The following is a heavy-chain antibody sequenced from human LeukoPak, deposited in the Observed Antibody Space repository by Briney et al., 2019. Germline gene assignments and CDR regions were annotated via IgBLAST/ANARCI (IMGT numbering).Heavy chain of an antibody. V-gene: IGHV1-24*01. CDR1: GYTLTELS. CDR2: FDPEDGET. D-gene: IGHD2-15*01. Sequence: ASVKVSCKVSGYTLTELSMHWVRQAPGKGLEWMGGFDPEDGETIYAQKFQGRVTMTEDTSTDTAYMELSSLRSGDTAVYYCATACGGSCYYNWFDPWGQGTLVTVSS. CDR3: ATACGGSCYYNWFDP. J-gene: IGHJ5*02.